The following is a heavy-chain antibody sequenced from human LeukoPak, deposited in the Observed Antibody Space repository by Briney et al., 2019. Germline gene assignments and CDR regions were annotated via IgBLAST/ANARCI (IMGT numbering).Heavy chain of an antibody. CDR3: ARQDGYKNDY. CDR2: IYYSGST. CDR1: GGSISSYY. V-gene: IGHV4-59*08. Sequence: SETLSLTCTVSGGSISSYYWSWIRQPPGKGLEWIGYIYYSGSTNYNPSLKSRVTISVDTSKNQFSLKLSSVTAADTAVYYCARQDGYKNDYWGQGTLVTASS. J-gene: IGHJ4*02. D-gene: IGHD5-24*01.